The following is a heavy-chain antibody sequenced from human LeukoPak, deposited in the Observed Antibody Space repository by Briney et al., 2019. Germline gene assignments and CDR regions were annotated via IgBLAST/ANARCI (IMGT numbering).Heavy chain of an antibody. CDR3: ARDLGFGGSCRFDH. J-gene: IGHJ5*02. Sequence: GASVKVSCKASGYTFTNFGVSWVRQAPGQGLEWMGWISTSSGNTDYAPKFQARVTMTTDTSSTTAYMEVRSLRSDDAAVYYCARDLGFGGSCRFDHWGQGTLVTVSS. CDR2: ISTSSGNT. V-gene: IGHV1-18*01. D-gene: IGHD2-15*01. CDR1: GYTFTNFG.